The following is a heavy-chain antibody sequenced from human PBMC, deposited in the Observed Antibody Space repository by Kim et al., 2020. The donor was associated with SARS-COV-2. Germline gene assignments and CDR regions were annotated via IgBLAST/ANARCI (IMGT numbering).Heavy chain of an antibody. V-gene: IGHV4-4*02. J-gene: IGHJ6*02. D-gene: IGHD2-15*01. Sequence: SETLSLTCAVSGGSISSSNWWSWVRQPPGKGLEWIGEIYHSGSTNYNPSLKSRVTISVDKSKNQFSLKLSSVTAADTAVYYCARLYCSGGSCYSGYYYGMDVWGQGTTVTVSS. CDR1: GGSISSSNW. CDR2: IYHSGST. CDR3: ARLYCSGGSCYSGYYYGMDV.